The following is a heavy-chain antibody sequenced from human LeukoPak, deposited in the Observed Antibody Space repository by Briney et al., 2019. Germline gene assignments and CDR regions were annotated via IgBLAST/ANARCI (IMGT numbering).Heavy chain of an antibody. Sequence: GGSLRLSCAASGFTFSSYGIHWVRQAPGKGLEWVAVISSDGRTTYYADSVKGRFTISRDNSKNTLYLQMNSLRAEDTAVYYCAKDNSSSWYWDFDYWGQGTLVTVSS. CDR1: GFTFSSYG. D-gene: IGHD6-13*01. J-gene: IGHJ4*02. CDR2: ISSDGRTT. V-gene: IGHV3-30*18. CDR3: AKDNSSSWYWDFDY.